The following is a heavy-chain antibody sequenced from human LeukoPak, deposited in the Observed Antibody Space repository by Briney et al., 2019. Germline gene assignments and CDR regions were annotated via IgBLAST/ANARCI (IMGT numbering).Heavy chain of an antibody. Sequence: ASVKVSCKASGYTFTSYGISWVRQAPGQGLEWMGWISAYNGNTNYAQKLQGKVTMTTDTSTSTAYMELRSLRSDDTAVYYCARDNFWSGYYRRYYGMDVWGQGTTVTVSS. CDR3: ARDNFWSGYYRRYYGMDV. CDR2: ISAYNGNT. CDR1: GYTFTSYG. J-gene: IGHJ6*02. D-gene: IGHD3-3*01. V-gene: IGHV1-18*01.